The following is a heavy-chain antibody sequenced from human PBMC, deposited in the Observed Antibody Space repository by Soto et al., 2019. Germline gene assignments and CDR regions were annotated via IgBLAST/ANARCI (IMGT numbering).Heavy chain of an antibody. Sequence: QVQLVQSGAEVKKPGASGKVSCKASGYTFTSYGISWVRQAPGQGLEWMGWISTYYDNTNYAQNLRGRVTMTTDTSTSTAYMELRSLRSDDTAVYYCARDPPRRYNSGQGLDYWGQGTLVTVSS. CDR2: ISTYYDNT. D-gene: IGHD5-18*01. V-gene: IGHV1-18*04. CDR1: GYTFTSYG. J-gene: IGHJ4*02. CDR3: ARDPPRRYNSGQGLDY.